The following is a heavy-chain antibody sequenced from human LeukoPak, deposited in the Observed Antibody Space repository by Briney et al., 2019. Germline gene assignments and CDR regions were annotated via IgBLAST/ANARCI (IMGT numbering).Heavy chain of an antibody. D-gene: IGHD1-26*01. Sequence: VASVKVSCKASGYTFTSYGISWVRQAPGQGLEWMGWISTYNGNTNYAQKLQGRVTMTTDTSTSTTYMELRSLRSDDTAVYYCARDDSGSPDYWGQGTLVTVSS. J-gene: IGHJ4*02. CDR3: ARDDSGSPDY. V-gene: IGHV1-18*01. CDR1: GYTFTSYG. CDR2: ISTYNGNT.